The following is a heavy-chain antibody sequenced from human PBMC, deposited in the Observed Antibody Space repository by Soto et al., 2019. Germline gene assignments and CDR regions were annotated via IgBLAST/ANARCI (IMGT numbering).Heavy chain of an antibody. D-gene: IGHD3-9*01. Sequence: PSETLSLTCTVSGGSISSSSYYWGWIRQPPGKGLEWIGSIYYSGSTYYNPSLKSRVTISVDTSKNQFSLKLSSVTAADTAVYYCARHGRLGYGMDVWGQGTTVTVSS. CDR1: GGSISSSSYY. CDR3: ARHGRLGYGMDV. V-gene: IGHV4-39*01. J-gene: IGHJ6*02. CDR2: IYYSGST.